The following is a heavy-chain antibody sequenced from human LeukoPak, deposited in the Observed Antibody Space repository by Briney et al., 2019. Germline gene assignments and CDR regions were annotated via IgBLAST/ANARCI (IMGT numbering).Heavy chain of an antibody. CDR2: IYYSGST. V-gene: IGHV4-30-4*01. CDR1: GGSISSGDYY. Sequence: SQTLSLTYTVSGGSISSGDYYWSWIRQPPGKGLEWIGYIYYSGSTYYNPSLKSRVTISVDTSKNQFSLKLSSVTAADTAVYYCARSTEPHSYYYGSGSYEDYWGQGTLVTVSS. CDR3: ARSTEPHSYYYGSGSYEDY. D-gene: IGHD3-10*01. J-gene: IGHJ4*02.